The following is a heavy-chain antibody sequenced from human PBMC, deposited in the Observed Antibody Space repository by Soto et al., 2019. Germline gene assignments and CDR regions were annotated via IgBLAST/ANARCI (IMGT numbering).Heavy chain of an antibody. J-gene: IGHJ5*02. CDR2: ISAYNGNT. Sequence: ASVKVSCKASGYTFNSYGIGWVRQAPGQGLEWMGWISAYNGNTNYAQKLQGRVTMTTDASTSTAYMELRSLRSDDTAVYYCARSPQYCSSTSCWWFDPWGQGTLVTVSS. V-gene: IGHV1-18*01. CDR3: ARSPQYCSSTSCWWFDP. D-gene: IGHD2-2*01. CDR1: GYTFNSYG.